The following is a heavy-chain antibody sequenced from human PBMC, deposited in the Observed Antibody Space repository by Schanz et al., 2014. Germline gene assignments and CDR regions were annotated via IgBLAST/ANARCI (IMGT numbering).Heavy chain of an antibody. J-gene: IGHJ4*02. CDR3: VRDSFFAFDY. CDR2: ISGGGGTT. CDR1: GFSFSTHA. V-gene: IGHV3-23*04. Sequence: EVELVESGGGLVQPGGSLRLSCAASGFSFSTHAMHWVRQAPGKGLEWVSAISGGGGTTYYTDSVKGRFTISRDNAKNSVFLQMNSLRAEDTAVYYCVRDSFFAFDYWGQGTLVTVSS. D-gene: IGHD3-3*01.